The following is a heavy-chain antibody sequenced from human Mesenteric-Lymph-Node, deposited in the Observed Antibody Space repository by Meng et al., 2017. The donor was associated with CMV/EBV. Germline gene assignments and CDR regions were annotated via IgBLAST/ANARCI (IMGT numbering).Heavy chain of an antibody. D-gene: IGHD6-6*01. CDR3: AAARPAYGMDV. CDR2: IIPILGIA. CDR1: GGTLSNYA. Sequence: SVKVSCKASGGTLSNYAINWVRQAPGQGLEWMGRIIPILGIANYAQKFQGRVTITADKSTSTAYMELSSLRSEDTAVYYCAAARPAYGMDVWGQGTTVTVSS. V-gene: IGHV1-69*04. J-gene: IGHJ6*02.